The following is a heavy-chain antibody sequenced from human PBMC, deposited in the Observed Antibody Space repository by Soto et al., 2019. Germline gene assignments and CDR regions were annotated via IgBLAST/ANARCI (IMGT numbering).Heavy chain of an antibody. V-gene: IGHV5-51*01. D-gene: IGHD2-8*02. J-gene: IGHJ4*02. CDR3: ARQGEVLDF. CDR1: GYSFTSYW. CDR2: MFPGDSNS. Sequence: GEPLKISCKGSGYSFTSYWIGWVRQMPGKGLEWMGTMFPGDSNSRYSPSFQGQVTFSAEKSTSTAYLQWSSLKASDTAIYYCARQGEVLDFWGQGTLVTVSS.